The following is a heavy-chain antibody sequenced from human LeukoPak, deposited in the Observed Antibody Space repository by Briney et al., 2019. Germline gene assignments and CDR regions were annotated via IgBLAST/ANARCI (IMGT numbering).Heavy chain of an antibody. CDR2: IKQDGSEK. J-gene: IGHJ4*02. Sequence: GGSLRLSCAASGFTFSSYWMSWVRQAPGKGLEGVANIKQDGSEKYYVDSVKGRFTISRDNAKNSLYLQMNSLRAEDTAVYYCARDPTVRGVIGAIDYWGQGTLVTVSS. CDR1: GFTFSSYW. CDR3: ARDPTVRGVIGAIDY. V-gene: IGHV3-7*01. D-gene: IGHD3-10*01.